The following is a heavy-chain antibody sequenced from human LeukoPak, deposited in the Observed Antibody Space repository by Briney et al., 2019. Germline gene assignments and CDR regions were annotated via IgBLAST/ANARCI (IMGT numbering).Heavy chain of an antibody. D-gene: IGHD5-12*01. V-gene: IGHV4-59*01. Sequence: SETLSLTCSVSGDSLNIYYWNWIRQPPGKGLEWIGYIYYSGSTNYNPSLKSRVTISVDTSKNQFSLKLSSVTAADTAVYYCARALYSGYDAFDYWGQGTLVTVSS. CDR3: ARALYSGYDAFDY. CDR2: IYYSGST. J-gene: IGHJ4*02. CDR1: GDSLNIYY.